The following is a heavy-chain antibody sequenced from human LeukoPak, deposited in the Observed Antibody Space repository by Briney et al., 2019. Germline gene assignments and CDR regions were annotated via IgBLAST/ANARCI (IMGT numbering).Heavy chain of an antibody. D-gene: IGHD2-2*01. J-gene: IGHJ5*02. CDR2: ISAYNGNT. CDR1: GYTFTSYG. CDR3: AIVYCSSTRCFHWFDP. Sequence: ASVKVSCKASGYTFTSYGISWVRQAPGQGLEWMGWISAYNGNTNYAQKLQGRVTMTTDTSTSTAYMELRSLRSDDTAVYYCAIVYCSSTRCFHWFDPWGQGTLVTVSS. V-gene: IGHV1-18*01.